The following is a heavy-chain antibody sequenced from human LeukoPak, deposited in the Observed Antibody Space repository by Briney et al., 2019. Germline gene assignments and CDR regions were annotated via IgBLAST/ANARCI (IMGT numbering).Heavy chain of an antibody. CDR3: SKGQYDDHPHCLDP. J-gene: IGHJ5*02. V-gene: IGHV3-23*01. D-gene: IGHD3-3*01. CDR2: INGGGYDT. Sequence: GGSLRLSCAASGFTLRHYAMAWVRQAPGQGLELVAYINGGGYDTNYADSVKDRFIISRDTTTNTLFLQMNILTSEDTATYYCSKGQYDDHPHCLDPWGQGTRVTVSS. CDR1: GFTLRHYA.